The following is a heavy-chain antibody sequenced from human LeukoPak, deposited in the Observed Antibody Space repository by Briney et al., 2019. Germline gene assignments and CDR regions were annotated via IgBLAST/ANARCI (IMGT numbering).Heavy chain of an antibody. Sequence: ASVKVFCKASGYTVTSYGISWVRQAPGQGLEWMGWISAYNGNTNYAQKLQGRVTMTTDTSTSTAYMELRSLRSDDTAVYYCARSFLPLSPDFDYWRQRTLVTVSS. CDR1: GYTVTSYG. D-gene: IGHD2/OR15-2a*01. J-gene: IGHJ4*02. CDR2: ISAYNGNT. V-gene: IGHV1-18*01. CDR3: ARSFLPLSPDFDY.